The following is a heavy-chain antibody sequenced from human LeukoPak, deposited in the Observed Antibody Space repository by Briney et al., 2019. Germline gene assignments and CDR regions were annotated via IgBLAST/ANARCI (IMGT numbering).Heavy chain of an antibody. CDR2: IRYDGTNK. CDR1: GFTFSSYG. CDR3: AKVGDFWSGHYYMDV. Sequence: GGSLRFSCAASGFTFSSYGMHWVRQAPGKGLEWVAFIRYDGTNKYSADSVKGRLTISRDNSKNTLYLQMNSLRAEDTAMYYCAKVGDFWSGHYYMDVWGKGTTVTVSS. J-gene: IGHJ6*03. V-gene: IGHV3-30*02. D-gene: IGHD3-3*01.